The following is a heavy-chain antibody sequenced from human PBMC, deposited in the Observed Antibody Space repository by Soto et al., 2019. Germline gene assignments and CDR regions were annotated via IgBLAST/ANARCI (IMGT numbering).Heavy chain of an antibody. J-gene: IGHJ5*02. Sequence: PSETLSLTCTVSGGSISSYYWSWIRQPPGKGLEWVSYISSSSSTIYYADSVKGRFTISRDNAKNSLYLQMNSLRAEDTAVYYCAREWARTYNWFDPWGQGTLVTVSS. CDR2: ISSSSSTI. CDR3: AREWARTYNWFDP. CDR1: GGSISSYY. V-gene: IGHV3-48*01.